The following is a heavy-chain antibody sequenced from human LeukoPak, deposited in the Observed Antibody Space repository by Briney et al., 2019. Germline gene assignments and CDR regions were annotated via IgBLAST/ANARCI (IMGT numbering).Heavy chain of an antibody. V-gene: IGHV1-8*01. D-gene: IGHD6-19*01. CDR1: GYTFTSYD. CDR3: ARSEIAVAGSSWDT. J-gene: IGHJ5*02. CDR2: MNPNSGNT. Sequence: ASVKVSCKASGYTFTSYDINWVRQATGQGLEWMGWMNPNSGNTGYAQKFQGRVTMTRNTSISTAYMGLSSLRSEDTAVYYCARSEIAVAGSSWDTWGQGTLVTVSS.